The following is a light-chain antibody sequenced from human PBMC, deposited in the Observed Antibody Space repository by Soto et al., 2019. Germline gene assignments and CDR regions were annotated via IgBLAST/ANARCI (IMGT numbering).Light chain of an antibody. CDR3: MQALQAPFT. CDR1: QSLLHSNGYNY. V-gene: IGKV2-28*01. J-gene: IGKJ3*01. CDR2: AGS. Sequence: EIVMTQSPLSLPVTPGEPASISCKSSQSLLHSNGYNYLDWYLQKPGQSPQLLIYAGSNRASGVPDRFSGSGSGTDVTLKICRVEAEDVAVYYCMQALQAPFTFGPGTKVDIK.